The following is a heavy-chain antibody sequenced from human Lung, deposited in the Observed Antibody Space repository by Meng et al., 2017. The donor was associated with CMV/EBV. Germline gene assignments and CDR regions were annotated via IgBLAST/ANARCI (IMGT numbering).Heavy chain of an antibody. CDR1: RFPVSRSY. D-gene: IGHD6-6*01. CDR3: ARCIAARRNWYFDL. CDR2: IYSGGST. J-gene: IGHJ2*01. Sequence: CAASRFPVSRSYRSVVRQAPGKGLEWVSVIYSGGSTYYADSVKGRFTIPRDNSKNTLYLQMNSLRAEDTALYYCARCIAARRNWYFDLWGRGTLVTVSS. V-gene: IGHV3-53*01.